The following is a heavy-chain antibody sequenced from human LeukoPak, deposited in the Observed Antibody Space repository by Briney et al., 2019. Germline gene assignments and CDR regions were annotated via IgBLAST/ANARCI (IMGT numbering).Heavy chain of an antibody. Sequence: APVKVSCKVSEYTLTELSMHRVRQAPGKGPEWMGGFDPEDGETIYAQKFQGRVTMTEDTSTDTAYMELSSLRSEDTAVYYCATEITGTTLDYWGQGTLVTVSS. J-gene: IGHJ4*02. V-gene: IGHV1-24*01. CDR2: FDPEDGET. CDR3: ATEITGTTLDY. D-gene: IGHD1-7*01. CDR1: EYTLTELS.